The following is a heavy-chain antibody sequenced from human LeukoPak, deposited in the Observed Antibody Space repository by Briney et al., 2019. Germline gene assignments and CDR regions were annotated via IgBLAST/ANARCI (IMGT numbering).Heavy chain of an antibody. CDR3: AKGPDSSGYYLDWFDP. CDR2: ISWNSGSI. D-gene: IGHD3-22*01. V-gene: IGHV3-9*01. CDR1: GFTFDDYA. J-gene: IGHJ5*02. Sequence: PGGSLRLSCAASGFTFDDYAMHWVRQAPGKGLEWVSGISWNSGSIGYADSVKGRFTISRDNAKSSLYLQMNSLRAEDTALYYCAKGPDSSGYYLDWFDPWGQGTLVTVSS.